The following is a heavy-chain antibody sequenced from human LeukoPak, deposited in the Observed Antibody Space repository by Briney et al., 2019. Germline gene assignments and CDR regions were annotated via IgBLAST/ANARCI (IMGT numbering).Heavy chain of an antibody. Sequence: GGSLRLSCAASGFTFSSYWMSWVRQAPGKGLEWVANIKQDGSEKYYVDSVKGRFTISRDNARNSLYLQMNSLRAEDTAVYYCARDPSLPYYDILTGYFAFDIWGQGTMVTVSS. D-gene: IGHD3-9*01. CDR2: IKQDGSEK. V-gene: IGHV3-7*01. CDR3: ARDPSLPYYDILTGYFAFDI. CDR1: GFTFSSYW. J-gene: IGHJ3*02.